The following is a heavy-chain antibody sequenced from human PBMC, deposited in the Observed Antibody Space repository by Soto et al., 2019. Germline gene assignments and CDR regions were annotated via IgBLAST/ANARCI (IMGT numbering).Heavy chain of an antibody. CDR1: GYIFTICY. J-gene: IGHJ4*02. D-gene: IGHD3-10*01. CDR3: SRVDPGETSPFDH. V-gene: IGHV1-46*03. CDR2: INPFDGSR. Sequence: ASVKVTCKASGYIFTICYIHWVRQAPGQGLEWMGWINPFDGSRMFAQSFQGRVTMTRDTSTSTVYMEVSSLRSEDTAVYYCSRVDPGETSPFDHWGQGTLVTVSS.